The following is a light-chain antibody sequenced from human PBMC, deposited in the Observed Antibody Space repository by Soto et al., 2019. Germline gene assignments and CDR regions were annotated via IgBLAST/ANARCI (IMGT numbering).Light chain of an antibody. V-gene: IGKV1-5*03. CDR2: KAS. J-gene: IGKJ3*01. CDR3: QQYNSYPIT. Sequence: DIQMTQSPSTLSASVGDRVTITCRASQSINSWLAWYQQKPGKAPKRLIYKASSLESGVPSRFSGSGSGTEFTLTISSLQPDDFATYYCQQYNSYPITFGPGTKVDIK. CDR1: QSINSW.